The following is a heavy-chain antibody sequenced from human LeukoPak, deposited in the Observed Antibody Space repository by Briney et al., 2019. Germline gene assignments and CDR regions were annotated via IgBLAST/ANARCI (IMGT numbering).Heavy chain of an antibody. J-gene: IGHJ4*02. D-gene: IGHD5-12*01. CDR2: MNPNSGNT. CDR3: ARGGGVATYHY. V-gene: IGHV1-8*02. Sequence: ASVKVSCKASGYTFTGYYMHWVRQAPGQGLEWMGWMNPNSGNTGYAQKFQGRVTMTRNTSISTAYMELSSLRSEDTAVYYCARGGGVATYHYWGQGTLVTVSS. CDR1: GYTFTGYY.